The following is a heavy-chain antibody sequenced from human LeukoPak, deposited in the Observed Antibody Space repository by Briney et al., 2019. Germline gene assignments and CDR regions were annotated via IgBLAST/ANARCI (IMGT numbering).Heavy chain of an antibody. D-gene: IGHD1-26*01. CDR3: ARKHRWDGLYFDY. CDR1: SGSISSSSYY. Sequence: PSETLSLTCNVSSGSISSSSYYWGWIRQPPGKGLEWIGSIYYSGSTYYNPSLKSRVTISVDTSKNQFSLKLSSVTAADTAVYYCARKHRWDGLYFDYWGQGTLVTVSS. CDR2: IYYSGST. J-gene: IGHJ4*02. V-gene: IGHV4-39*01.